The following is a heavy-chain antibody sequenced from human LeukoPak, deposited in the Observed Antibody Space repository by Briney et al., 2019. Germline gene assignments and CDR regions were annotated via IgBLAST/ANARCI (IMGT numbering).Heavy chain of an antibody. Sequence: PGGSLRLSCAASGFTFSSYAMSWVRQAPGKGLEWVSTISGSGGSTYNAGSVKGRFTISRDSSKNTLYLQMNSLRAEDTAVYYCAKGSGSSGYLPLDYWGQGTLVTVSS. CDR2: ISGSGGST. J-gene: IGHJ4*02. CDR3: AKGSGSSGYLPLDY. V-gene: IGHV3-23*01. D-gene: IGHD3-22*01. CDR1: GFTFSSYA.